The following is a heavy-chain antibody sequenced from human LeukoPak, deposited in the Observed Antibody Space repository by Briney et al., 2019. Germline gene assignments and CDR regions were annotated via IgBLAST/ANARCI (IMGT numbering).Heavy chain of an antibody. CDR3: ARVAAVGLGPFDY. D-gene: IGHD6-13*01. Sequence: PSETLSLTCAVYGGSFSGYYWSWIRQPPGKGLEGIGEINHSGSTNYNPSLKSRVTISVDTSQNQFSLKLSSVTAADTAVYYCARVAAVGLGPFDYWGQGTLVTVSS. CDR2: INHSGST. J-gene: IGHJ4*02. V-gene: IGHV4-34*01. CDR1: GGSFSGYY.